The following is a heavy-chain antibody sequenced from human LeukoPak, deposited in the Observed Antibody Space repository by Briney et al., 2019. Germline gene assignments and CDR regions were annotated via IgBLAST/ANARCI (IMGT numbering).Heavy chain of an antibody. D-gene: IGHD3-22*01. CDR1: GFTISSYA. CDR3: ARTYYYDSSGYEFQH. Sequence: RWSVRLSCAASGFTISSYAMHWVRQAPGKGLEYVSAVSSNGGSTYYENSVKGRFTISRDNSKNTLYLQMGSLRAEDMAVYYCARTYYYDSSGYEFQHWGQGTLV. CDR2: VSSNGGST. J-gene: IGHJ1*01. V-gene: IGHV3-64*01.